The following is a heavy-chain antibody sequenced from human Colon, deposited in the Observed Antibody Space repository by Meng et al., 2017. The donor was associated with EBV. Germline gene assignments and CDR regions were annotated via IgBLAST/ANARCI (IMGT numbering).Heavy chain of an antibody. CDR3: ARRGPSGNFSP. CDR1: GGSFRDYY. D-gene: IGHD3-10*01. Sequence: WAEGLLRPPVTLSRSCAVYGGSFRDYYWTGIRHPPGKGLEWIGEIDHRGNTKYNPSLKSRVTISLDTSKKQFSLKVSSVTAADSAVYYCARRGPSGNFSPWSQGALVTVSS. V-gene: IGHV4-34*01. CDR2: IDHRGNT. J-gene: IGHJ5*02.